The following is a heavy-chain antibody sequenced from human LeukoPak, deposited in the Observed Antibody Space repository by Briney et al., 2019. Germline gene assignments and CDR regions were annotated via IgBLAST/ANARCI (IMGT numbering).Heavy chain of an antibody. V-gene: IGHV5-51*01. J-gene: IGHJ2*01. Sequence: GESLKISCKASRYRFSSYWIGWVRQMPGKGLEWMGIIYPSDSATRYSPSFRGQVTISADKSINTAYVQWSSLKASDTAMYYCARRVVNNRNWYFNLWGRGTLVTVSS. CDR2: IYPSDSAT. CDR3: ARRVVNNRNWYFNL. CDR1: RYRFSSYW. D-gene: IGHD4-23*01.